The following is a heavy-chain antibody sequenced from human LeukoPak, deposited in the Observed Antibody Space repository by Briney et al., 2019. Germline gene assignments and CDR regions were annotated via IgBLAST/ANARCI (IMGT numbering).Heavy chain of an antibody. CDR3: ARAPEGGPALYNWFDP. Sequence: SETLSLTCTVSGGSISSGDYYWSWIRQPPGKGLEWIGYIYYSGSTYYNPSPKSRVTISVDTSKNQFSLQLNSVTPEDTAVYYCARAPEGGPALYNWFDPWGQGTLVTVSS. V-gene: IGHV4-30-4*01. CDR1: GGSISSGDYY. CDR2: IYYSGST. J-gene: IGHJ5*02. D-gene: IGHD3-16*01.